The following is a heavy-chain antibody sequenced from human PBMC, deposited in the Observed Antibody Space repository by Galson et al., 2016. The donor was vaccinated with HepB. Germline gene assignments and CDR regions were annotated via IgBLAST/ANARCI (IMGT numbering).Heavy chain of an antibody. CDR2: MYYSGRI. CDR1: GDSISSGDRS. Sequence: SETLSLTCAVSGDSISSGDRSWNWIRQSPGKGLEWIGYMYYSGRINYNPSLKSRVTMSLDPSKNQFSLKLSSVTAADTAGYYGAPEGAGPFDYWGQGTLVTVSS. J-gene: IGHJ4*02. V-gene: IGHV4-61*08. CDR3: APEGAGPFDY.